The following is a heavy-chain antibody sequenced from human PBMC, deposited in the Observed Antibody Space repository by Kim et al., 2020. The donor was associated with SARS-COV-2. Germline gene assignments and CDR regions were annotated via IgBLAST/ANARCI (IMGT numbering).Heavy chain of an antibody. CDR3: GKSNYFDTSGYYSDAFDM. D-gene: IGHD3-22*01. V-gene: IGHV3-53*04. CDR2: IYSGGST. Sequence: GGSLRLSCAASGFAVSENYMTWVRQPPGKGLQWVSHIYSGGSTYYADSVEGRFTISRHISQNMLYLQMDNLRPEDTAVYFCGKSNYFDTSGYYSDAFDMWGQGTAVTVS. CDR1: GFAVSENY. J-gene: IGHJ3*02.